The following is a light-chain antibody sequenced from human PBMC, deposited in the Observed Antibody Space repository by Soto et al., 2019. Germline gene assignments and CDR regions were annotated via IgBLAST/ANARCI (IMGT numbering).Light chain of an antibody. Sequence: LSASLGYRVTITCRASQSISSYLNWYQQKPGKAPKLLIYAASSLQSGVPPRFSGGGGGTDCTRTNSSLQRELCVTSDSQQLYTSPLAYGLGTRLEIK. J-gene: IGKJ4*01. CDR3: QQLYTSPLA. CDR1: QSISSY. CDR2: AAS. V-gene: IGKV1-39*01.